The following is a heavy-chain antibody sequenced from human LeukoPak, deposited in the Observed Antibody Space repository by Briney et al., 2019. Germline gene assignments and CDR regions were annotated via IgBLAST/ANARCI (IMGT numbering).Heavy chain of an antibody. V-gene: IGHV1-2*02. J-gene: IGHJ4*02. CDR2: INPNSGGT. CDR1: GGTFSSYA. Sequence: ASVKVSCKASGGTFSSYAISWVRQAPGQGLEWMGWINPNSGGTNYAQKFQGRVTMTRDTSISTAYMELSRLRSDDTAVYYCARVLGSGSYYKLPLGYWGQGTLVTVSS. D-gene: IGHD3-10*01. CDR3: ARVLGSGSYYKLPLGY.